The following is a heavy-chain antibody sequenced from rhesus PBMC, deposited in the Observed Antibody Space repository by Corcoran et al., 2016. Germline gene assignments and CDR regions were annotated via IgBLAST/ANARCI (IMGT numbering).Heavy chain of an antibody. CDR2: IGGSSGST. D-gene: IGHD1-44*02. CDR3: VRVGGNFDY. Sequence: QVQLQESGPGLVKPSETLSLTCAVSVYSISMGYGWSWNRQPPGKGRAWIGYIGGSSGSTNYNHSLKSRVTMSKDTSKNQFSLKLSSVTAADTAVYYCVRVGGNFDYWGQGILVTVSS. V-gene: IGHV4-127*01. J-gene: IGHJ4*01. CDR1: VYSISMGYG.